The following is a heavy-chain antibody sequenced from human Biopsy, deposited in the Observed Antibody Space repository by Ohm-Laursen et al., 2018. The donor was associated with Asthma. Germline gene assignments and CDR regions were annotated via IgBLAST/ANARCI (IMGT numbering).Heavy chain of an antibody. J-gene: IGHJ3*02. D-gene: IGHD3-9*01. Sequence: SVKASCQASGYSFISYAIHWVRQAPGQRLEWMGWINPGNGNTKNSQKFQGRVTITRDTSASPAYMELSSLRSEDTAVYYCARTYYDFLTGQVNDDFAIWGQGTMVTVSS. CDR3: ARTYYDFLTGQVNDDFAI. V-gene: IGHV1-3*01. CDR1: GYSFISYA. CDR2: INPGNGNT.